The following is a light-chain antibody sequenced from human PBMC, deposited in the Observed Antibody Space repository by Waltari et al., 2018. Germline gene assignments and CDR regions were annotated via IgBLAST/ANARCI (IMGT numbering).Light chain of an antibody. CDR1: QCVLYSSANNNY. CDR2: WAS. J-gene: IGKJ2*01. Sequence: DFVMTQSPASLSVPLGERATINCRSSQCVLYSSANNNYLAWFQHKPGHPPKLLIYWASLRQSGVPDRFSGSGSERDFSLTISSVQAEDVAVYYCQKYYSPLYTFGQGTKLEIK. V-gene: IGKV4-1*01. CDR3: QKYYSPLYT.